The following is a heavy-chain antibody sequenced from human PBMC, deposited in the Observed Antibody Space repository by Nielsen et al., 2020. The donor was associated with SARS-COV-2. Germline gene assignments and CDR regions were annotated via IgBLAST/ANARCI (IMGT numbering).Heavy chain of an antibody. V-gene: IGHV3-23*03. J-gene: IGHJ1*01. CDR2: IYSGGSST. Sequence: GGSLRLSCAASGFTFSSYAMSWVRQAPGKGLEWVSVIYSGGSSTYYADSVKGRFTISRDNSKNTLYLQMNSLRAEDTAVYYCAKDIGTTVRYFQYWGQGTLVTVSS. D-gene: IGHD4-17*01. CDR1: GFTFSSYA. CDR3: AKDIGTTVRYFQY.